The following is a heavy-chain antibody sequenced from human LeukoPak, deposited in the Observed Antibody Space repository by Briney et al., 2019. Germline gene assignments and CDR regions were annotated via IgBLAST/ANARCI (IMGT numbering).Heavy chain of an antibody. J-gene: IGHJ4*02. D-gene: IGHD3-22*01. Sequence: GGSLRLSCAASGFTFSSYNMNWVRQAPGKGLEWVSSISSSSSYIYYADSVKGRFTISRDNAKNSLYLQMNSLRAEDTAVYYCASLALYDSSGYYPYSAPLNYWGQGTLVTVSS. CDR1: GFTFSSYN. CDR2: ISSSSSYI. CDR3: ASLALYDSSGYYPYSAPLNY. V-gene: IGHV3-21*01.